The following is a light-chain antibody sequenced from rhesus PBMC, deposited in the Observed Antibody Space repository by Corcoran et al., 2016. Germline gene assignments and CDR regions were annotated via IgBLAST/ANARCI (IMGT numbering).Light chain of an antibody. CDR2: KAS. CDR1: QSISSW. J-gene: IGKJ3*01. CDR3: LQYNSSPFT. Sequence: DIQMTQSPSSLSASVGDTVTITCRASQSISSWLDWYQQKPGKAPKILIYKASRLKSGAPSRFSGSGSGTYFTLTCRSLQPEAFATYYCLQYNSSPFTFGPGTKLDIK. V-gene: IGKV1-22*01.